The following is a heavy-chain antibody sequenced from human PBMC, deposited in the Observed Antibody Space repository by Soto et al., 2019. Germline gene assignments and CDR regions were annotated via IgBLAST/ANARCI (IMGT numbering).Heavy chain of an antibody. V-gene: IGHV1-2*04. CDR1: GYTFTGYY. Sequence: QVQLVQSGAEVKKPGASVKVSCTASGYTFTGYYMHWVRQAPGQGLEWMGWINPNSGGTNYAQKFQGWVPMTRDTSISTAYMELSRLISDDTAVYYCARGYCSSTSCYLFNWFDPWGQGTLVTVSS. D-gene: IGHD2-2*01. CDR3: ARGYCSSTSCYLFNWFDP. CDR2: INPNSGGT. J-gene: IGHJ5*02.